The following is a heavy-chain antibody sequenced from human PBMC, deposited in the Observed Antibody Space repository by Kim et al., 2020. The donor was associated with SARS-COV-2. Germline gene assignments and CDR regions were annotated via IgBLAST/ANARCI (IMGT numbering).Heavy chain of an antibody. D-gene: IGHD3-16*02. V-gene: IGHV1-8*01. J-gene: IGHJ4*02. CDR1: GYTFTSYD. Sequence: ASVKVSCKASGYTFTSYDINWVRQATGQGLEWMGWMNPNSGNTGYAQKFQGIVTMTRNTSISTAYMELSSLRSEDTAVYYCAALRLGELSLEDKWGQGTLVTVSS. CDR3: AALRLGELSLEDK. CDR2: MNPNSGNT.